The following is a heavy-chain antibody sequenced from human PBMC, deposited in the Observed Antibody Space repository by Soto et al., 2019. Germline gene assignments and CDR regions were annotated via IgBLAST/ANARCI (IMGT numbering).Heavy chain of an antibody. Sequence: PGGSLRLSCAASGFTFSSYAMSWVRQAPGKGLEWVSAISGSGGSTYYADSVKGRFTISRDNSKNTLYLQMNSLRAEDTAVYYCAKGRYDSWGIDDAFDIWGQGTMVTVSS. D-gene: IGHD3-3*01. CDR1: GFTFSSYA. CDR3: AKGRYDSWGIDDAFDI. V-gene: IGHV3-23*01. CDR2: ISGSGGST. J-gene: IGHJ3*02.